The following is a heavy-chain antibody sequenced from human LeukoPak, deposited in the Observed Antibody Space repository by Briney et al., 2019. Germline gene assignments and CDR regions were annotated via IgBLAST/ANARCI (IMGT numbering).Heavy chain of an antibody. J-gene: IGHJ5*02. V-gene: IGHV3-7*01. CDR3: ARDLPSDFWSRYNWFDP. D-gene: IGHD3-3*01. CDR2: IKQDGSEK. CDR1: GFTFSGF. Sequence: GGSLRLSCAASGFTFSGFMSWVRQTPGKGLEWVANIKQDGSEKYYADSVKGRFTISRDNTKNSLSLQMNSLRAEDTAVYYCARDLPSDFWSRYNWFDPWGQGTLVTVSS.